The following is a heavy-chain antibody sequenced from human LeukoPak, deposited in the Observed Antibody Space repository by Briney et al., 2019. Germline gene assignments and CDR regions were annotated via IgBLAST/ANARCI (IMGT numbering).Heavy chain of an antibody. J-gene: IGHJ4*02. CDR1: GFSFSNSW. CDR2: INDDGSQK. Sequence: GGSLRLSCAASGFSFSNSWMTWVRQAPGKGLEWVANINDDGSQKYFVDSVKGRFTLSRDNGKNSLFLQMNSLRADDTALYYCARGGYYDNSGASDYWGQGTLVSVSS. CDR3: ARGGYYDNSGASDY. V-gene: IGHV3-7*03. D-gene: IGHD3-22*01.